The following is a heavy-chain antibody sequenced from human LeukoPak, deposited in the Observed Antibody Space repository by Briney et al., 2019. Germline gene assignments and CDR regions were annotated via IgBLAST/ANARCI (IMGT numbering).Heavy chain of an antibody. CDR3: ARDAYRDGSGSSPNWFDP. V-gene: IGHV1-18*01. CDR2: ITADNGNT. CDR1: GYTFTTYN. D-gene: IGHD5-18*01. J-gene: IGHJ5*02. Sequence: ASVKVSCKASGYTFTTYNINWVRQAPGQGLEWMGWITADNGNTNYAQKFQGRVTMTRDTSTNTVSMDLSSLTSDDTAIYYCARDAYRDGSGSSPNWFDPWGQGILVTVSS.